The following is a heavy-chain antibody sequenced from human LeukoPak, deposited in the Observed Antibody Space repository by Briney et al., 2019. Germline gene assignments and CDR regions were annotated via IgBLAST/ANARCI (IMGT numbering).Heavy chain of an antibody. Sequence: GRSLRLSCAASGFTFDDYAMHWVRQAPGKGLEWVSGISWNSGSIGYADSVKGRFTISRDNARNSLTLQMNGLRAEDTALYYCARDGKQHLARFYFDCWGQGALVTVSS. D-gene: IGHD1/OR15-1a*01. J-gene: IGHJ4*02. CDR2: ISWNSGSI. CDR1: GFTFDDYA. V-gene: IGHV3-9*01. CDR3: ARDGKQHLARFYFDC.